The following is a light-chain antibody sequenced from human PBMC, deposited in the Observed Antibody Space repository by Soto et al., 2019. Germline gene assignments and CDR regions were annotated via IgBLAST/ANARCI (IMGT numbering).Light chain of an antibody. CDR2: GAS. Sequence: IVLTQSPGTLSLSPGERATLSCRASQSVNSRLAWYQHKPGQAPRLLISGASSRATGIPDRFSGSGSATEFTLTISRLEPEDFALYYCQHYGRSPISFGQGTRLEIK. CDR3: QHYGRSPIS. CDR1: QSVNSR. J-gene: IGKJ5*01. V-gene: IGKV3-20*01.